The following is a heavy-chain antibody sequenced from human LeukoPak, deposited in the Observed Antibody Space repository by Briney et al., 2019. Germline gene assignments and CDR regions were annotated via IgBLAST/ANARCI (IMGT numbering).Heavy chain of an antibody. CDR3: AREPGYCSGGSCYGGWFDP. CDR1: GGSLSDHY. CDR2: INPRGST. V-gene: IGHV4-34*01. J-gene: IGHJ5*02. D-gene: IGHD2-15*01. Sequence: SETLSLTCAVYGGSLSDHYWSWFRQPPGKGLECIGEINPRGSTIYNPSLKSRVTISVDTSKNQFSLNLSSVTAADTAVYYCAREPGYCSGGSCYGGWFDPWGQGTLVTVSS.